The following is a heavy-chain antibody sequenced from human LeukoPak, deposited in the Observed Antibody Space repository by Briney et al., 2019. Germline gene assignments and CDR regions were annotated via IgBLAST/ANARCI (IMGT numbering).Heavy chain of an antibody. D-gene: IGHD3-3*02. Sequence: PGGSLRLSCAASGFTFSNYGMHWVRQAPGKGLEWVAVISHDLTYQAYADSVKGRFTISRDDSKNTLYLQMSSLRTEDTALYYCARDVSNYFDHWGLGTLVTVSS. V-gene: IGHV3-30*03. CDR3: ARDVSNYFDH. J-gene: IGHJ4*02. CDR2: ISHDLTYQ. CDR1: GFTFSNYG.